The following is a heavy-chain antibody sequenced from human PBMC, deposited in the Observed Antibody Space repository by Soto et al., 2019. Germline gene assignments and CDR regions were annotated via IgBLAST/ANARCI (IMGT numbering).Heavy chain of an antibody. D-gene: IGHD3-3*01. J-gene: IGHJ4*02. CDR1: GFTFSRYA. CDR2: ISYDGSNK. V-gene: IGHV3-30-3*01. CDR3: ARDWRECFDY. Sequence: QVQLVESGGGVVQPGRSLRLSCAASGFTFSRYAVHWVRQAPGKGLEWVAVISYDGSNKYYADSVKGRFTISRDNSKNTLYLQMNSLRAEDTAVYYSARDWRECFDYWGQGTLVTVSS.